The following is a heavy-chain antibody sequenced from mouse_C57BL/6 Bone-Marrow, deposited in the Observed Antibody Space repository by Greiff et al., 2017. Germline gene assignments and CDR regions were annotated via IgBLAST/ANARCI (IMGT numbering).Heavy chain of an antibody. CDR3: ARDYYGSTGAMDY. CDR1: GYTFTSYW. V-gene: IGHV1-72*01. Sequence: QVHVKQSGAELVKPGASVKLSCKASGYTFTSYWMHWVKQRPGRGLEWIGRIDPNSGGTKYNEKFKSKATLTVDKPSSTAYMQLSSLTSEDSAVYYCARDYYGSTGAMDYWGQETSLTASS. D-gene: IGHD1-1*01. J-gene: IGHJ4*01. CDR2: IDPNSGGT.